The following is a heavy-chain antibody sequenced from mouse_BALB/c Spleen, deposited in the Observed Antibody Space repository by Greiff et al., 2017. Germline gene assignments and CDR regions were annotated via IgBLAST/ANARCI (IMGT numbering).Heavy chain of an antibody. CDR2: IDPANGNT. CDR1: GFNIKDTY. D-gene: IGHD2-1*01. Sequence: EVKVVESGAELVKPGASVKLSCTASGFNIKDTYMHWVKQRPEQGLEWIGRIDPANGNTKYDPKFQGKATITADTSSNTAYLQLSSLTSEDTAVYYCARELLYYYAMDYWGQGTSVTVSS. CDR3: ARELLYYYAMDY. J-gene: IGHJ4*01. V-gene: IGHV14-3*02.